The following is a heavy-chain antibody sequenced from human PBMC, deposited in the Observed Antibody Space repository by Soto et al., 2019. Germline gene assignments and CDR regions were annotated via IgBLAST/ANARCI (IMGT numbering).Heavy chain of an antibody. CDR1: GGSISSYY. J-gene: IGHJ4*02. V-gene: IGHV4-59*12. CDR2: IYNSGRT. D-gene: IGHD1-1*01. Sequence: PSETLSLTCTVSGGSISSYYWIWIRQPPGKGLEWIGYIYNSGRTNYNPSLKSRVTISVDTSKNTVSLHMNSLRAEDTALYYCAKDRPRRTSGYFFDYWGQGTPVTVSS. CDR3: AKDRPRRTSGYFFDY.